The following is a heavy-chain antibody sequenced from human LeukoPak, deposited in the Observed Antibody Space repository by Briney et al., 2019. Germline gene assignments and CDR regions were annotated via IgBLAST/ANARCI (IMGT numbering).Heavy chain of an antibody. V-gene: IGHV1-8*03. CDR2: MNPNSGNT. D-gene: IGHD6-13*01. Sequence: ASVKVSCKASGYTFTSYDINWVRQATGQGLEWMGWMNPNSGNTGYAQKFQGRVTITRNTSISTAYMELSSLRSEDTAVYYCARYGIAGVHSSSWPRFDPWGQGTLVTVSS. CDR3: ARYGIAGVHSSSWPRFDP. J-gene: IGHJ5*02. CDR1: GYTFTSYD.